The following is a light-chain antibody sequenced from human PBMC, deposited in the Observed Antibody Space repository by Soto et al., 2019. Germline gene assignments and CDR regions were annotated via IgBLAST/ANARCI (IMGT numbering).Light chain of an antibody. CDR3: CSHTSGDTRV. J-gene: IGLJ1*01. CDR2: EVT. V-gene: IGLV2-14*01. Sequence: QSALTQPASVSGSPGQSIAISCTGTSSDVGGYDYGSWYQQHPDKAPKLIIYEVTKRPSGVSNRFSGSKSGNTASLTISGLQPDDEADYYCCSHTSGDTRVFGSGTKLTVL. CDR1: SSDVGGYDY.